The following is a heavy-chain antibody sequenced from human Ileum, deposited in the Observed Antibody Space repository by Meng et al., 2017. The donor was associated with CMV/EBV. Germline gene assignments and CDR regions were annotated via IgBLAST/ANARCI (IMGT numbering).Heavy chain of an antibody. D-gene: IGHD2-15*01. CDR1: GYTFSEYG. J-gene: IGHJ6*02. CDR2: ISAYSNHT. V-gene: IGHV1-18*01. CDR3: ARAGSGRSSSSCYLCPMDV. Sequence: ASVKVSCKTSGYTFSEYGISWVRQAPGEGLEWMGWISAYSNHTKYEQKLQGRVTMTTDPSTSTAFMELRSLRSDDTAVYFCARAGSGRSSSSCYLCPMDVWGQGTTVTVSS.